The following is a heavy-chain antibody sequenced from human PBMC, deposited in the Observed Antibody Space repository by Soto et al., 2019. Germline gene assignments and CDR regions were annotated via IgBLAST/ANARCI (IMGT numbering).Heavy chain of an antibody. CDR2: MSHSGGN. CDR3: ARVERGTATTVVDAFDI. J-gene: IGHJ3*02. CDR1: GGSVNSGNYY. Sequence: QVQLQQWGAGLLKPSETLSLTCAVNGGSVNSGNYYWSWIRQPPGKGLEWIGEMSHSGGNHFNPSLKSRVTISVDTSKNQFSLKMSSVTAADTALYYCARVERGTATTVVDAFDIWCPGTMVTVSS. D-gene: IGHD1-1*01. V-gene: IGHV4-34*01.